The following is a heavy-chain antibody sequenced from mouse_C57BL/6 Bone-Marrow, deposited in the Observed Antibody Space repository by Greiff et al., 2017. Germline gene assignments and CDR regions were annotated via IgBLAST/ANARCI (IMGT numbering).Heavy chain of an antibody. CDR1: GYTFTSYW. Sequence: QVQLQQPGAELVKPGASVKLSCKASGYTFTSYWMHWVKQRPGQGLEWIGMIHPNSGSTNYNEKFKSKATLTVDKSSSTAYLQRSSPTSEDSAVYYCARPIITTVPYYFDYWGQGTTLTVSS. J-gene: IGHJ2*01. CDR2: IHPNSGST. V-gene: IGHV1-64*01. CDR3: ARPIITTVPYYFDY. D-gene: IGHD1-1*01.